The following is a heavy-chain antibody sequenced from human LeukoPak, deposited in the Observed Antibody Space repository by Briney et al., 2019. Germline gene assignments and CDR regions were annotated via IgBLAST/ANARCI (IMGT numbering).Heavy chain of an antibody. V-gene: IGHV3-33*08. Sequence: GGSLRLSCAASGFTFSSYSMNWVRQAPGKGLEWVAVIWYDGSNKYYADSVKGRFTISRDNSKNTLYLQMNSLRAEDTAVYYCARGEIYDYVWGSYRPPYFDYWGQGTLVTVSS. CDR2: IWYDGSNK. CDR1: GFTFSSYS. CDR3: ARGEIYDYVWGSYRPPYFDY. J-gene: IGHJ4*02. D-gene: IGHD3-16*02.